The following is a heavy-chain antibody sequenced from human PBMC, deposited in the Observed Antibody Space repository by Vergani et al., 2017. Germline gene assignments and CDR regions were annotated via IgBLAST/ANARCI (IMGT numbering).Heavy chain of an antibody. CDR3: ARFPKIVVVPAATTSHWFDP. CDR1: GYTFTSYY. D-gene: IGHD2-2*01. CDR2: INPNSGGT. Sequence: QVQLVQSGAEVKKPGASVKVSCKASGYTFTSYYMHWVRQAPGQGLEWMGWINPNSGGTNYAQKFQGRVTMTRDTSISTAYMELSRLRSDDTAVYYCARFPKIVVVPAATTSHWFDPWGQGTLVTVSS. J-gene: IGHJ5*02. V-gene: IGHV1-2*02.